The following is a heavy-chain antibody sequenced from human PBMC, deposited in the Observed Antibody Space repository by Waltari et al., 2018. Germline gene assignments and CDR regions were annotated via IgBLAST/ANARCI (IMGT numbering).Heavy chain of an antibody. CDR2: IYYSGST. Sequence: QLQLQESGPGLVKPSETLSLTCTVSGGSISSSSYYWGWIRQPPGKGREWIGSIYYSGSTYYNPSLKSRVTISVDTSKNQFSLKLSSVTAADTAVYYCARGESYVWGSYRYNDPFDYWGQGTLVTVSS. CDR1: GGSISSSSYY. D-gene: IGHD3-16*02. V-gene: IGHV4-39*07. CDR3: ARGESYVWGSYRYNDPFDY. J-gene: IGHJ4*02.